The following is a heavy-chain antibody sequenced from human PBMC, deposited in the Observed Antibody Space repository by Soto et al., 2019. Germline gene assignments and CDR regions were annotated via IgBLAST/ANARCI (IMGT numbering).Heavy chain of an antibody. Sequence: GGSLRLSCAASGFTFSSYAMSWVRQAPGKGLEWVSAISGSGGSTYYADSVKGRFTISRDNSKNTLYLQMNSLRAEDTAVYYCAKPTIKDYIWGSYFRRVVDYWGQGTLVTVSS. CDR3: AKPTIKDYIWGSYFRRVVDY. J-gene: IGHJ4*02. D-gene: IGHD3-16*01. V-gene: IGHV3-23*01. CDR1: GFTFSSYA. CDR2: ISGSGGST.